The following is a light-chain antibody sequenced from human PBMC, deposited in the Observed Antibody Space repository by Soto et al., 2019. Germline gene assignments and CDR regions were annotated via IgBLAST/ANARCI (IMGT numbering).Light chain of an antibody. CDR1: TSNLGNND. V-gene: IGLV1-51*01. Sequence: QSVLTHPPSVSAAPGQKVTISCSGTTSNLGNNDVSWYQHVPGTAPKLLIFDTDRRPSGIPDRFSGSKSGTSATLGITGLQTGDEADYYCGTWDSSLLAGVFGGGTKLTVL. CDR3: GTWDSSLLAGV. J-gene: IGLJ2*01. CDR2: DTD.